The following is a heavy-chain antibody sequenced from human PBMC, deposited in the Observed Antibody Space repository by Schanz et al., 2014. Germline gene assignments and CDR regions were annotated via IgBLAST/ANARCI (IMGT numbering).Heavy chain of an antibody. CDR3: AKAGSGCSTAVYYY. J-gene: IGHJ4*02. CDR1: GFIFSAYT. CDR2: ISDNGIST. D-gene: IGHD6-19*01. Sequence: EVQLVESGGGLVKPGESLRLSCAASGFIFSAYTMNWVRQAPGKGLEWVSGISDNGISTYYADSVKGRFSISRENSKSILYLQMNSLRAEDTAVYYCAKAGSGCSTAVYYYWGQGTPVAVSS. V-gene: IGHV3-23*04.